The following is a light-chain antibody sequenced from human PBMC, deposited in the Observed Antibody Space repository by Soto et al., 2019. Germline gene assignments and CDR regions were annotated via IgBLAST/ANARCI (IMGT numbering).Light chain of an antibody. CDR3: QQRSNRPWT. CDR1: QSVSSY. V-gene: IGKV3-11*01. J-gene: IGKJ1*01. Sequence: EIVLTQSPATLSLSPGERATLSCRASQSVSSYLAWYQQKPGQAPRLLIYDTSNRATGIPARLSGSGSGTDFTLAISSLEPEDFAVYYCQQRSNRPWTFDQGTKVEIK. CDR2: DTS.